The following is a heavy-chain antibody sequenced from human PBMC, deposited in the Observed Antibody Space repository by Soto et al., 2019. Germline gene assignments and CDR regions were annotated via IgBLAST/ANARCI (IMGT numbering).Heavy chain of an antibody. CDR1: GLLLSTTGVG. D-gene: IGHD2-21*02. J-gene: IGHJ6*02. V-gene: IGHV2-5*02. CDR3: VQSRCGGDCHQHYSSRSYYGLDA. Sequence: QITLKESGPTLVKPTQTLTLTCTFSGLLLSTTGVGVGWIRQPPGKAPEWLALIYWDGDKGYSPTHQSRITITKDTSKNQVVITMTNIDPVDTATYYCVQSRCGGDCHQHYSSRSYYGLDAWGQGTTVTVSS. CDR2: IYWDGDK.